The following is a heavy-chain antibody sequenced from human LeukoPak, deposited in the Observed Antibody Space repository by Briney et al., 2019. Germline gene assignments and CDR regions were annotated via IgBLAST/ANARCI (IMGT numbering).Heavy chain of an antibody. CDR3: ARDPTSSWETAFDM. CDR2: ISTSSHRI. Sequence: PGGSLRLSCAASGFTFSSHAMNWVRQAPGKGLEWVSSISTSSHRIFDADSVKGRFTISRDNARNSLYLQMNSLRAEDTAVYYCARDPTSSWETAFDMWGQGTMVTVSS. D-gene: IGHD1-26*01. V-gene: IGHV3-21*01. J-gene: IGHJ3*02. CDR1: GFTFSSHA.